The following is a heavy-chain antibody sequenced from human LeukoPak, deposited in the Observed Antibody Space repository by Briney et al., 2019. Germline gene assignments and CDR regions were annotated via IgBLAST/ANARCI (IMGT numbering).Heavy chain of an antibody. V-gene: IGHV1-69*01. CDR2: IIPIFGTA. D-gene: IGHD4-17*01. CDR1: GGTFSSYA. J-gene: IGHJ5*02. CDR3: ARDRGPYGDHVRPRTSFDP. Sequence: SVKVSCKASGGTFSSYAISWVRQAPGQGLEWMGGIIPIFGTANYAQKFQGRVTITADESTSTAYMELSSLRSEDTAVYYCARDRGPYGDHVRPRTSFDPWGQGTLVTVSS.